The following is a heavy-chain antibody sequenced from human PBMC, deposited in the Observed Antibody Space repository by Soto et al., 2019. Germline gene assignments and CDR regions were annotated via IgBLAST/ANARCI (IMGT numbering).Heavy chain of an antibody. V-gene: IGHV3-23*01. D-gene: IGHD3-10*01. CDR2: ISGSGGST. Sequence: GVSLRLSCAASGFTFSSYAMSCVRQAPGKGLEWVSAISGSGGSTYYADSVKGRFTISRDNSKNTLYLQMNSLRAEDTAVYYCAKDTPPVRRVIPLDYRGKGPLVTLFS. CDR3: AKDTPPVRRVIPLDY. J-gene: IGHJ4*02. CDR1: GFTFSSYA.